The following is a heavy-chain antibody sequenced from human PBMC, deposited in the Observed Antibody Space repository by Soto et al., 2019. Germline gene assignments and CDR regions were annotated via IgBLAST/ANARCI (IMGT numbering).Heavy chain of an antibody. CDR2: ISGSGGST. V-gene: IGHV3-23*01. J-gene: IGHJ4*02. CDR1: GFTVSSYA. Sequence: EVQLLESGGGLVQPGGSLRLSCAASGFTVSSYAMSWVRQAPGKGLEWVSAISGSGGSTYYADSVKGRFTISRDNSKNALYLQMKSLRAEDTAVYYCARRSSGWYFDYWGQGTLVTVSS. CDR3: ARRSSGWYFDY. D-gene: IGHD6-19*01.